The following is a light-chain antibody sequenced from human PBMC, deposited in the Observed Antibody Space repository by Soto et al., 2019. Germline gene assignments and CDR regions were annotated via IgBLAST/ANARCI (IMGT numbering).Light chain of an antibody. CDR3: CSYAGGGTYV. Sequence: QSVLTQPASVSGSPGQSMTISCTGTSSDVGSYNLVSWYQQCPGKAPKLMIFEVNKRPSGVSSRFSGSKSGITASLTISGLQAEDEADYYCCSYAGGGTYVFATGTKVTV. CDR1: SSDVGSYNL. J-gene: IGLJ1*01. V-gene: IGLV2-23*02. CDR2: EVN.